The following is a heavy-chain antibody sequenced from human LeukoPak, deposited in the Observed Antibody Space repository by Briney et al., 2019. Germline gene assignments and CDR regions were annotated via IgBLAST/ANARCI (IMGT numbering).Heavy chain of an antibody. CDR1: GGTFSSYA. V-gene: IGHV1-69*05. Sequence: AASVKVSCKASGGTFSSYAISWVRQAPGQGLEWMGRIIPIFGTANYAQKFQGRVTITTDESTSTAYMELSSLRSEDTAVYYCARDLEMATIDDAFDIWGQGTMATVSS. J-gene: IGHJ3*02. CDR3: ARDLEMATIDDAFDI. CDR2: IIPIFGTA. D-gene: IGHD5-24*01.